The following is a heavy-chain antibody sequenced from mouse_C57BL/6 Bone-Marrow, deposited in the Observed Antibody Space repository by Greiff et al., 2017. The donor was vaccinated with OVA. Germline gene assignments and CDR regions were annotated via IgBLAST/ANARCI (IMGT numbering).Heavy chain of an antibody. CDR2: IYPGSGNT. Sequence: VQLQESGAELVRPGASVKLSCKASSYTFTDYYINWVKQRPGQGLEWIARIYPGSGNTYYNEKFKGKATLTAEKSSSTAYMQLSSLTSEDSAVYFCARPYYGSSLDYWGQGTTLTVSS. CDR3: ARPYYGSSLDY. V-gene: IGHV1-76*01. CDR1: SYTFTDYY. J-gene: IGHJ2*01. D-gene: IGHD1-1*01.